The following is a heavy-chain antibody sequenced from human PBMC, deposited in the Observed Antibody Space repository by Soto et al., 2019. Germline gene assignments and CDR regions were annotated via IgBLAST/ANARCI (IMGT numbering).Heavy chain of an antibody. CDR2: IYYSGST. CDR1: GGSISSGGYY. CDR3: ARAENYYGSGNPVDP. V-gene: IGHV4-31*03. D-gene: IGHD3-10*01. J-gene: IGHJ5*02. Sequence: SETLSLTCTVSGGSISSGGYYWSWIRQHPGKGLEWIGYIYYSGSTYYNPSLKSRVTISVDTSKNQFSLKLSSVTAADTAVYYCARAENYYGSGNPVDPWGQGTLVTVSS.